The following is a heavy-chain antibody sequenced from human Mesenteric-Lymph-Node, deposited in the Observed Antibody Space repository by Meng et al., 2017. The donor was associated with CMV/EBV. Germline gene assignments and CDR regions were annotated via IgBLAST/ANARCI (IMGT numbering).Heavy chain of an antibody. J-gene: IGHJ4*02. CDR1: GFTFDDYA. D-gene: IGHD2-2*01. CDR2: ISWDGGST. CDR3: AKDGDRYCSSTSCYYFDY. Sequence: GESLKISCAASGFTFDDYAMHWVRQAPGKGLEWVSLISWDGGSTYYADSVKGRFTISRDNSKNSLYLQMNSLRAEDTALYYCAKDGDRYCSSTSCYYFDYWGQGTLVTAPQ. V-gene: IGHV3-43D*03.